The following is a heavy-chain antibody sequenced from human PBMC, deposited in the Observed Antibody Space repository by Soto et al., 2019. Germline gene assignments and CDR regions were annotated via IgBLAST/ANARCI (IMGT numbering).Heavy chain of an antibody. CDR1: GDSFISADFY. J-gene: IGHJ4*02. Sequence: QVQLQESGPGLVKPSETLSLTCSVSGDSFISADFYWSWIRQPPGKGLEWMGNIYYSGSTDYNPFLKSRLSISLDSSKSQFSLRLRSVTAADTAVYYCARLLMSYYRFDSWGQGTLVAVSS. CDR3: ARLLMSYYRFDS. D-gene: IGHD3-10*01. CDR2: IYYSGST. V-gene: IGHV4-30-4*01.